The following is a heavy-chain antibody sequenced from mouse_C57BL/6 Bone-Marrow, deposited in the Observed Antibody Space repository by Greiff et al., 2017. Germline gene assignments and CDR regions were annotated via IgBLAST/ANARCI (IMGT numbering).Heavy chain of an antibody. Sequence: QVQLQQPGAELVRPGSSVKLSCKASGYTFTSYWMDWVKQRPGQGLEWIGNIYPSDSETQYNQKFKDKATLTVDKSSSPAYMQLSSLTSEDSAVXYRARRGDCCYVGYYAMDYWGKGTSVTVSS. V-gene: IGHV1-61*01. J-gene: IGHJ4*01. CDR2: IYPSDSET. CDR3: ARRGDCCYVGYYAMDY. D-gene: IGHD1-1*01. CDR1: GYTFTSYW.